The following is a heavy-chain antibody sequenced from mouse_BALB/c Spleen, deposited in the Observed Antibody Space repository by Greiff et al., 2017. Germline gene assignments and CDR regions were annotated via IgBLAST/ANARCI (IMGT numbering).Heavy chain of an antibody. CDR1: GYSITSDYA. V-gene: IGHV3-2*02. J-gene: IGHJ3*01. D-gene: IGHD2-2*01. Sequence: EVQGVESGPGLVKPSQSLSLTCTVTGYSITSDYAWNWIRQFPGNKLEWMGYISYSGSTSYNPSLKSRISITRDTSKNQFFLQLNSVTTEDTATYYCARDGYDVSFAYWGQGTLVTVSA. CDR3: ARDGYDVSFAY. CDR2: ISYSGST.